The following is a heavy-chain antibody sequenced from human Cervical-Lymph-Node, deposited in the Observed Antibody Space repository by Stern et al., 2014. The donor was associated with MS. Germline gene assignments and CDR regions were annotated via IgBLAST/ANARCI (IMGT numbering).Heavy chain of an antibody. V-gene: IGHV3-9*01. D-gene: IGHD6-19*01. J-gene: IGHJ4*02. Sequence: EVQLVESGGGLEQPGRSLRFSCAASGFNFGDYGMHWVRQAPGKGLAWVSGISWNSDKIVYAESVKGRFTISRDNAKDSLYLQMDSLRVEDTALYYCAKDRTSSSWGVDYWGQGTLVTVSS. CDR3: AKDRTSSSWGVDY. CDR2: ISWNSDKI. CDR1: GFNFGDYG.